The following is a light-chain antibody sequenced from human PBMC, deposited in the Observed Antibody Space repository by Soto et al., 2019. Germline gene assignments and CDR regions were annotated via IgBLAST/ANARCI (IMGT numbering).Light chain of an antibody. CDR3: QQYNNWLRT. Sequence: EILMTQSPATLSVSPGETTTLACRASQSVGSNLAWYQQKPGQAPRLLIYAASTRASGVPARFSGSGSGTEFTLTISSLQSEDFAVYYCQQYNNWLRTFGHGTKVDIK. V-gene: IGKV3-15*01. CDR1: QSVGSN. J-gene: IGKJ1*01. CDR2: AAS.